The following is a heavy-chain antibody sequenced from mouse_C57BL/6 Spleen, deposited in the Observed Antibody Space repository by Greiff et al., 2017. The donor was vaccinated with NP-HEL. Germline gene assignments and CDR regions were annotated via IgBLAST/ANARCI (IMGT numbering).Heavy chain of an antibody. J-gene: IGHJ3*01. D-gene: IGHD1-1*01. CDR2: IYPRDGST. V-gene: IGHV1-78*01. CDR3: ARGYYRSNAPWFAY. CDR1: GYTFTDHT. Sequence: VQLQQSDAELVKPGASVKISCKVSGYTFTDHTIHWMKQRPEQGLEWIGYIYPRDGSTKYNERFKGKVTLTADKSSSTAYMQLNSLTSEDSAVYFCARGYYRSNAPWFAYWGQGTLVTVSA.